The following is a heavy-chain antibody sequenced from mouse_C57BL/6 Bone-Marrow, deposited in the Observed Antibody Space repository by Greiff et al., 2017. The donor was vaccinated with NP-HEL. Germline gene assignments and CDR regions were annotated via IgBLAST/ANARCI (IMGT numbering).Heavy chain of an antibody. V-gene: IGHV5-17*01. CDR3: ARGGYYGLWFYAMDY. J-gene: IGHJ4*01. D-gene: IGHD2-3*01. CDR1: GFTFSDYG. CDR2: ISSGSSTI. Sequence: EVQLQESGGGLVKPGGSLKLSCAASGFTFSDYGMHWVRQAPEKGLEWVAYISSGSSTIYYADTVKGRFTISRDNAKNTLVLQMSSLRAEDTAMYYCARGGYYGLWFYAMDYWGQGTSVTVSS.